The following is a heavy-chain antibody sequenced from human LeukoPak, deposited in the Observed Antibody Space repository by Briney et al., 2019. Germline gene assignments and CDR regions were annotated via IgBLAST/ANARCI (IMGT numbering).Heavy chain of an antibody. V-gene: IGHV5-51*01. CDR2: IYPSDSDT. CDR3: ARALSGSYSYSFDY. Sequence: GESLKISCKGSGYSFTSYWIVWVRQMPGKGLEWMVIIYPSDSDTTYSPTFQGQVTISADKSITTAYLQWSSLKASDTAMYYCARALSGSYSYSFDYWGQGALVTVSS. D-gene: IGHD1-26*01. CDR1: GYSFTSYW. J-gene: IGHJ4*02.